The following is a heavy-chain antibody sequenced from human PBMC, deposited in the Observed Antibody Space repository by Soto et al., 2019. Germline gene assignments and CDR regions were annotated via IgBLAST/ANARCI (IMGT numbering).Heavy chain of an antibody. D-gene: IGHD1-26*01. CDR1: GYTFTSYG. CDR2: ISAYNGNT. Sequence: ASVKVSCKASGYTFTSYGISWVRQAPGQGLEWMGWISAYNGNTNYAQKLQGRGTMTTDKSTSTAYMELRSLRSDDTAVYYCARDVRRELRYYFDYWGQGTLVTVSS. J-gene: IGHJ4*02. V-gene: IGHV1-18*01. CDR3: ARDVRRELRYYFDY.